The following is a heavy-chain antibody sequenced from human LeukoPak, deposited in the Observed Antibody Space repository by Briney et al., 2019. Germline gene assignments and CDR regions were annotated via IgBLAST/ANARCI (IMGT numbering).Heavy chain of an antibody. Sequence: GGSLRLSCAASGFTFSSYAMHWVRQAPGKGLEYVSAISSNGGSTYYANSVKGRFTNSRDNSKNTLYLQMGSLRAEDMAVYYCARVSSLGYCSGGSCSAFDYWGQGTLVTVSS. CDR2: ISSNGGST. CDR3: ARVSSLGYCSGGSCSAFDY. V-gene: IGHV3-64*01. J-gene: IGHJ4*02. D-gene: IGHD2-15*01. CDR1: GFTFSSYA.